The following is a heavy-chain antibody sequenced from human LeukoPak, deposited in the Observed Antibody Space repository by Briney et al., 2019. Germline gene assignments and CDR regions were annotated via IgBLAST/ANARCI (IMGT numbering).Heavy chain of an antibody. CDR3: ARDGGYCSGGSCYDPTYGPHWYYYYYYMDV. CDR2: IIPIFGTA. Sequence: ASVKVSCKASGGTFSSYAISWVRQAPGQGLEWMGGIIPIFGTANYAQKFQGRVTITADESMSTAYMELSGLRSEDTAVYYCARDGGYCSGGSCYDPTYGPHWYYYYYYMDVWGKGTTVTVSS. V-gene: IGHV1-69*13. D-gene: IGHD2-15*01. CDR1: GGTFSSYA. J-gene: IGHJ6*03.